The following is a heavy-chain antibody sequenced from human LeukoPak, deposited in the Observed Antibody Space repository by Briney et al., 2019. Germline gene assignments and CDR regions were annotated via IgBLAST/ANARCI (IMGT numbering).Heavy chain of an antibody. V-gene: IGHV3-48*03. CDR3: ARTPALIDALDI. D-gene: IGHD2-2*01. J-gene: IGHJ3*02. CDR2: ISSSGNTI. CDR1: GFTFSSSE. Sequence: GGSLRLSCAASGFTFSSSEMNWVRQAPGKGLEWVSHISSSGNTIYYADSVKGRFIISRDNAENSLYLQMNSLRAEDTAVYYCARTPALIDALDIWGQGTMVTVSS.